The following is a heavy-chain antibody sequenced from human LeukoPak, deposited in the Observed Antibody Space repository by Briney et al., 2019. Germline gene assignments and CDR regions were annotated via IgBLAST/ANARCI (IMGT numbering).Heavy chain of an antibody. CDR2: IVVGSGNT. D-gene: IGHD4-23*01. Sequence: ASVKVSCKASGFTFTSSAMQWVRQARGQRLEWIGWIVVGSGNTNYAQKFQERVTITRDMSTSTAYMELSSLRSEDTAVYYCATATVVTPNQVRYYYYYGMDVWGQGTTVTVSS. CDR3: ATATVVTPNQVRYYYYYGMDV. CDR1: GFTFTSSA. V-gene: IGHV1-58*02. J-gene: IGHJ6*02.